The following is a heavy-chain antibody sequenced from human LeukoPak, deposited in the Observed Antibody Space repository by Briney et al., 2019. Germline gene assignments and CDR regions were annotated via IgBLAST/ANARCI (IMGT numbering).Heavy chain of an antibody. V-gene: IGHV4-34*01. CDR1: GFTFSDYY. D-gene: IGHD4-23*01. J-gene: IGHJ5*02. CDR3: ARWVGGTSSHWFDP. Sequence: GSLRLSCAASGFTFSDYYWSWIRQPPGKGLEWIGEINHSGSTNYNPSLKSRVTISVDTSKNQFSLKLSSVTAADTAVYYCARWVGGTSSHWFDPWGQGTLVTVSS. CDR2: INHSGST.